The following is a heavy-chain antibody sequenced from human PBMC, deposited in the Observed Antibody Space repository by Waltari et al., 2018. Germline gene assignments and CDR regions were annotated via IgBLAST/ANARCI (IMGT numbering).Heavy chain of an antibody. J-gene: IGHJ4*02. D-gene: IGHD6-13*01. Sequence: QVQLVESGGGVAQPGRSLRLSCAASGFTFSSYGMHWVRQAPGKGLEWVAVIWYDGSNKYYADSVKGRFTISRDNAKNSLYLQMNSLRAEDTAVYYCARAAAAGDYWGQGTLVTVSS. CDR2: IWYDGSNK. CDR3: ARAAAAGDY. CDR1: GFTFSSYG. V-gene: IGHV3-33*01.